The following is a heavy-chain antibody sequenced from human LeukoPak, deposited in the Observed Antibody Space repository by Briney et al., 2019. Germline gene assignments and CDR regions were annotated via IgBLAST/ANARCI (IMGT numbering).Heavy chain of an antibody. CDR1: SGSISSHY. CDR2: VENYGRT. CDR3: ARGVFGAYFDL. D-gene: IGHD3-10*01. J-gene: IGHJ4*02. Sequence: PSETLSLTCTVSSGSISSHYWSWIRQPPGKGLEWIGYVENYGRTECIPSLQSRVTLSVDTSKNQFSLKLNSVTAADTAVYYRARGVFGAYFDLWGQGTLVTVSS. V-gene: IGHV4-59*11.